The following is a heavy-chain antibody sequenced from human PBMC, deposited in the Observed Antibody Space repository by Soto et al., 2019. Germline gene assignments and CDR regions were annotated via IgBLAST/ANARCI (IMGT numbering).Heavy chain of an antibody. Sequence: GGSLRLSCAASGFTFSSYAMSWVRQAPGKGLEWVSAISGSGGSTYYADSVKGRFTISRDNSKNTLYLQMNRLRAEDTAFYYFAKDSSGWSYYDYYYGMDVWGQGTTVTVSS. D-gene: IGHD6-19*01. CDR1: GFTFSSYA. V-gene: IGHV3-23*01. J-gene: IGHJ6*02. CDR2: ISGSGGST. CDR3: AKDSSGWSYYDYYYGMDV.